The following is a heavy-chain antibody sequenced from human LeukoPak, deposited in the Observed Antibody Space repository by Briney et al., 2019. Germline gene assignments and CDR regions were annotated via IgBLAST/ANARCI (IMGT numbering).Heavy chain of an antibody. J-gene: IGHJ3*02. CDR2: MNPNSGNT. D-gene: IGHD5-18*01. CDR3: AILYSYGYDDAFDI. Sequence: GASVKVSCKASGGTFSSYDINWVRQATGQGLEWMGWMNPNSGNTGYAQKFQGRVTITRNTSISTAYMELSSLRSEDTAVYYCAILYSYGYDDAFDIWGQGTMVTVSS. V-gene: IGHV1-8*03. CDR1: GGTFSSYD.